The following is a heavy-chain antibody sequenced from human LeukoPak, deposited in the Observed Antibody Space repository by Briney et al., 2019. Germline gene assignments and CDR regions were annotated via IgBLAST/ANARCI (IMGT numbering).Heavy chain of an antibody. J-gene: IGHJ4*02. CDR1: GGSMSTYY. CDR3: AGMRITTPTVRTLDY. CDR2: IHYTGST. Sequence: SETLSLTCTVSGGSMSTYYWTWIRQPPGKGLEWIGFIHYTGSTNYNPSLKSRVTISVDTSKNQFPLKLSSVTAADTAVYYCAGMRITTPTVRTLDYWGQGTLVTVSS. D-gene: IGHD1-14*01. V-gene: IGHV4-59*01.